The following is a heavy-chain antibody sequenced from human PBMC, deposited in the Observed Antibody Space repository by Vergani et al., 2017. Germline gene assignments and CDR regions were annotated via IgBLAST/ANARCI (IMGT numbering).Heavy chain of an antibody. J-gene: IGHJ4*02. Sequence: EVQLVESGGGLVQPGGSLRLSCAASGFTFSSYWMSWVRQAPGKGLECVANIKQDGSEKYYVDSVKGRFTISRDNAKNALYLQMNSLRAEDTAVYYCARDGARPYYYGSGSPVDYWGQGTLVTVSS. V-gene: IGHV3-7*03. CDR3: ARDGARPYYYGSGSPVDY. CDR1: GFTFSSYW. CDR2: IKQDGSEK. D-gene: IGHD3-10*01.